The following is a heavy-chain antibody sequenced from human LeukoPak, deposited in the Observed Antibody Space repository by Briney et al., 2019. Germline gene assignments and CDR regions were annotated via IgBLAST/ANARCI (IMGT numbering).Heavy chain of an antibody. Sequence: GGSLRLSCAASGFTFSSYSMNWVRQAPGKGLEWVSSISSSSSYIYYADSVKGRFTISRDNAKNSLYLQMNSLRAEDTAVYYCARDFREIWYYYDRSGYYLEAFDIWGQGTMVTVSS. D-gene: IGHD3-22*01. CDR3: ARDFREIWYYYDRSGYYLEAFDI. J-gene: IGHJ3*02. CDR1: GFTFSSYS. V-gene: IGHV3-21*01. CDR2: ISSSSSYI.